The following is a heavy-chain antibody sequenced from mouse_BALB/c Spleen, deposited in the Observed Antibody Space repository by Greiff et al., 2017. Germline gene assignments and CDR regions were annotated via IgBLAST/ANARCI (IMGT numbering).Heavy chain of an antibody. CDR1: GYTFTSYW. D-gene: IGHD2-4*01. CDR2: INPSTGYT. CDR3: ARSETTMITDFDY. V-gene: IGHV1-7*01. Sequence: QVQLQQSGAELAKPGASVKMSCKASGYTFTSYWMHWVKQRPGQGLEWIGYINPSTGYTEYNQKFKDKATLTADKSSSTAYMQLSSLTSEDSAVYYCARSETTMITDFDYWGQGTTLTVSS. J-gene: IGHJ2*01.